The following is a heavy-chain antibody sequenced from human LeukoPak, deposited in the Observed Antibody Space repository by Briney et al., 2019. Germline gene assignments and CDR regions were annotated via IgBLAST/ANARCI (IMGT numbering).Heavy chain of an antibody. Sequence: GASVKVSCKASGDAFNNYVISWFRQAPGQGLEWMGGIIPMFGRANYARKFQGRVTITADKSTSTAYMELSSLRSEDTAVYYCASESDGYGMDVWGQGTTVTVSS. CDR3: ASESDGYGMDV. CDR1: GDAFNNYV. J-gene: IGHJ6*02. D-gene: IGHD5-24*01. V-gene: IGHV1-69*06. CDR2: IIPMFGRA.